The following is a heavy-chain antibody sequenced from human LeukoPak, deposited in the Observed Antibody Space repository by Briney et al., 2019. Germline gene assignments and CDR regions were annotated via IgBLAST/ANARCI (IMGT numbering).Heavy chain of an antibody. D-gene: IGHD6-13*01. J-gene: IGHJ5*02. Sequence: PSGTLSLTCAVSGGSISSSNWWSWVRQPPGKGLEGIGEIYHSGSTNYNPSLKSRVTISVDKSKNQFSLKLSSVTAADTAVYYCARAKGRQQLVGGWFDPWGQGTLVTVSS. V-gene: IGHV4-4*02. CDR2: IYHSGST. CDR1: GGSISSSNW. CDR3: ARAKGRQQLVGGWFDP.